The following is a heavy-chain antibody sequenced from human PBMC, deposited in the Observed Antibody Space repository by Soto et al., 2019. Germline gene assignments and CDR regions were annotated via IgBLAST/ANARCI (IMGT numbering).Heavy chain of an antibody. V-gene: IGHV1-18*01. CDR2: ISAYNGNT. D-gene: IGHD3-22*01. CDR3: ARVYYDSSGADAFDI. Sequence: EASVKVSCKTSGYTFTSYGISWVRQAPGQGLEWMGWISAYNGNTNYAQKLQGRVTMTTDTSTSTAYMELRSLRSDDTAVYYCARVYYDSSGADAFDIWGQGTMVTVSS. J-gene: IGHJ3*02. CDR1: GYTFTSYG.